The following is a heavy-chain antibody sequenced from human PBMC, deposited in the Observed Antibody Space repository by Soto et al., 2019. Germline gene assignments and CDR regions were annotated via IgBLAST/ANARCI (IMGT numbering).Heavy chain of an antibody. J-gene: IGHJ4*02. CDR3: ARAYCSGGSCKYPFDY. Sequence: QVQLVESGGGVVQPGRSLRLSCAASGFTFSSYGMHWVRQAPGKGLEWVAVIWYDGSNKYYADSVKGRFTISRDNSKNTLYLQMNSRRAEDTAVYYCARAYCSGGSCKYPFDYWGQGTLVTVSS. CDR1: GFTFSSYG. D-gene: IGHD2-15*01. V-gene: IGHV3-33*01. CDR2: IWYDGSNK.